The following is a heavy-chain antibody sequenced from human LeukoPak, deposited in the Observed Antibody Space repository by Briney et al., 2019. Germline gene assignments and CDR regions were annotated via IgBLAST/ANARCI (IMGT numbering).Heavy chain of an antibody. D-gene: IGHD3-10*01. V-gene: IGHV4-31*11. J-gene: IGHJ4*02. CDR2: IYYSGST. CDR1: GGSISSSNW. Sequence: SETLSLTCAVSGGSISSSNWWSWIRQHPGKGLEWIGYIYYSGSTYYNPSLKSRVTISVDTSKNQFSLKLSSVTAADTAVYYCARGEGYYGANFDYWGQGTLVTVSS. CDR3: ARGEGYYGANFDY.